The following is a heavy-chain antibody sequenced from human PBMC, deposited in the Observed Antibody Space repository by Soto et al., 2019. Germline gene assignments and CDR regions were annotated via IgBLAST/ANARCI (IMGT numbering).Heavy chain of an antibody. J-gene: IGHJ4*02. CDR1: GFTFDTYS. Sequence: PGGSLILSCAASGFTFDTYSMHWVRQAPGKGLEWVAVISYDGSNQFYAGSVKGRFTVSRDNSKNTLYLQVNSLRNDDTAVYYCTRGLLTDFFDYWGQGALVTVSS. CDR3: TRGLLTDFFDY. V-gene: IGHV3-30-3*01. CDR2: ISYDGSNQ.